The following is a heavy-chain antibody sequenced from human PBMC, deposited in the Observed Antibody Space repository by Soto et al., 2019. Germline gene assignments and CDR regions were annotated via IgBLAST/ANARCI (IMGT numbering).Heavy chain of an antibody. D-gene: IGHD6-13*01. CDR1: GGSISSGGYY. Sequence: QVQLQESGPGLVKPSQTLSLTCTVSGGSISSGGYYWSWIRQHPGKGLEWIGYIYYSGSTYYNPSLKSRVTISVDTSKNQFSLKLSSVTAADTAVYYCARGISSSWSPSVVDYFDYWGQGTLVTVSS. CDR2: IYYSGST. V-gene: IGHV4-31*03. CDR3: ARGISSSWSPSVVDYFDY. J-gene: IGHJ4*02.